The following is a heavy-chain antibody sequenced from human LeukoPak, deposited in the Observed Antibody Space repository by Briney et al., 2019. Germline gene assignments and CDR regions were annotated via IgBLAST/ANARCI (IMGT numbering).Heavy chain of an antibody. J-gene: IGHJ5*02. D-gene: IGHD3-10*01. CDR2: ISGSGGGT. Sequence: GGSLRLSCAASGFTFSSYAMSWVRQAPGTGLEWVSSISGSGGGTYYADSVKGRFTVSRDNSMNTLYMQMNSLRAEDTAVYYCAKGGSGSYYSLLNWFDPWGQGTLVTVSS. CDR1: GFTFSSYA. V-gene: IGHV3-23*01. CDR3: AKGGSGSYYSLLNWFDP.